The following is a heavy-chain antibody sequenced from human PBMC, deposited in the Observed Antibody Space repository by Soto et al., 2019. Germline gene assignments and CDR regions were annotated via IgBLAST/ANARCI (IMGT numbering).Heavy chain of an antibody. CDR1: GGSVTNSSYY. Sequence: PSETLSLTCTVSGGSVTNSSYYWGWIRQSPGKGLEWIGSVYYRGRSYSKSSVKSRVTISVDTSKNQFSPNFNSVTASDTALYYCVSQRTTVLTQAYFDYWGPGALVTVSS. CDR2: VYYRGRS. D-gene: IGHD4-17*01. J-gene: IGHJ4*02. V-gene: IGHV4-39*01. CDR3: VSQRTTVLTQAYFDY.